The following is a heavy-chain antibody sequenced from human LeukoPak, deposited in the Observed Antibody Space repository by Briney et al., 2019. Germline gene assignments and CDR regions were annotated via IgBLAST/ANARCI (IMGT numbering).Heavy chain of an antibody. Sequence: PSETLSLTCTVSGGSIISSSYYWGWIRQPPGKGLEWIGSIYYSGNTDYNPSLKSRVTISVETSKNQFSLKLSSVTAADTAVYYCARGSRSGSYSRYFDYWGQGTLVTVSS. CDR1: GGSIISSSYY. J-gene: IGHJ4*02. D-gene: IGHD3-10*01. V-gene: IGHV4-39*07. CDR3: ARGSRSGSYSRYFDY. CDR2: IYYSGNT.